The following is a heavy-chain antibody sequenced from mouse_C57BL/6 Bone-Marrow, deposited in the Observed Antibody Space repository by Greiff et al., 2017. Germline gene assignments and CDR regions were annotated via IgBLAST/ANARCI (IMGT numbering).Heavy chain of an antibody. Sequence: QVQLQQSGPGLVAPSQCLSITCTASGFSLTSYGVSWVRQPPGKGLEWLGVIWGDGSKNYHSALISRLGISKDNTNSQDCLKLNSLQTDDTATCYCAKTDYNRSAIDYWGQGTTLTVSS. CDR2: IWGDGSK. CDR3: AKTDYNRSAIDY. V-gene: IGHV2-3*01. CDR1: GFSLTSYG. D-gene: IGHD1-3*01. J-gene: IGHJ4*01.